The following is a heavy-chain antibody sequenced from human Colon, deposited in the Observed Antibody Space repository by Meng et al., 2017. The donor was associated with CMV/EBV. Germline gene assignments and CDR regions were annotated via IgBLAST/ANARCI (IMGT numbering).Heavy chain of an antibody. Sequence: GEEMQYRVGVKGPVAPGKVSCKTAGYTLSDYYMHWVRQAPGQVLEWMGWIRSDGSATNYAQKFRGRVTMTRDASVSTAYMDLSGLTSDDTAVYFCVRSSVWSLFDYWGPGALVTVSS. CDR3: VRSSVWSLFDY. D-gene: IGHD6-19*01. V-gene: IGHV1-2*02. J-gene: IGHJ4*02. CDR2: IRSDGSAT. CDR1: GYTLSDYY.